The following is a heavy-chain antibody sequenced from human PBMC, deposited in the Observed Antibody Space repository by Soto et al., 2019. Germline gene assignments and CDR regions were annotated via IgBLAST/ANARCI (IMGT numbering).Heavy chain of an antibody. V-gene: IGHV1-2*02. Sequence: ASVKVSCKTSGYTFTDYYMHWVRQAPGQGFEWVGGINPKSGGPKYVPKFQGRVTVTRDTSTSTAYMELNRLTSDDTAVYYCASEDCRNNNCLKGFDYWGQGTLVTV. CDR1: GYTFTDYY. D-gene: IGHD2-15*01. J-gene: IGHJ4*02. CDR3: ASEDCRNNNCLKGFDY. CDR2: INPKSGGP.